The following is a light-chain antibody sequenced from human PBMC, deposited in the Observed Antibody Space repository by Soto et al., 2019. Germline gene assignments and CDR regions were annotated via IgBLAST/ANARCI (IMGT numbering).Light chain of an antibody. CDR2: GAS. Sequence: EVVLTQFPATLSLSPGDRASFSCKASQSVHNFLAWYQQRPGQAPRLLIYGASNRAAGIPDRFRVSGSVTDFTLTISGLEPEDFAVYYCQQRSNWPPITVGQWTRLDSK. J-gene: IGKJ5*01. V-gene: IGKV3-11*01. CDR3: QQRSNWPPIT. CDR1: QSVHNF.